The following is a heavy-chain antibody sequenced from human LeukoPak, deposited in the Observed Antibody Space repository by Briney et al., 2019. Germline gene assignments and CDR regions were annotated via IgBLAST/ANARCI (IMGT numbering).Heavy chain of an antibody. CDR3: ARDGRYCSSTSCSWYYYYYGMDV. V-gene: IGHV3-30-3*01. Sequence: PGGSPRLSCAASGFTFSSYAMHWVRQAPGKGLEWVAVISYDGSNKYYADSVKGRFTISRDNSKNTLYLQMNSLRAEDTAVYYCARDGRYCSSTSCSWYYYYYGMDVWGQGTTVTVSS. D-gene: IGHD2-2*01. CDR1: GFTFSSYA. J-gene: IGHJ6*02. CDR2: ISYDGSNK.